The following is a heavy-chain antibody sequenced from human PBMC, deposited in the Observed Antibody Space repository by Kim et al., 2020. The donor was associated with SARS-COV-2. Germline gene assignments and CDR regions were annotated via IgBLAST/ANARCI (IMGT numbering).Heavy chain of an antibody. D-gene: IGHD2-8*01. CDR1: GYTFTYSY. J-gene: IGHJ1*01. CDR3: ATVVLYDHVGYFKN. Sequence: GGSLRLSCAASGYTFTYSYMSWVRQAPGKGLEWVSSIYSGGNTIYAESVKGRRIISSDHSKNTLYLQQNNMRGEETAVDYCATVVLYDHVGYFKNWGQGT. V-gene: IGHV3-66*01. CDR2: IYSGGNT.